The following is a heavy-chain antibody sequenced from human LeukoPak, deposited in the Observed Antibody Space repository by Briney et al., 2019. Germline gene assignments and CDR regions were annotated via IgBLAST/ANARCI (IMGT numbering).Heavy chain of an antibody. CDR2: IVVGSGNT. CDR3: AAEVGGSSQLDY. J-gene: IGHJ4*02. D-gene: IGHD1-26*01. Sequence: SVKVSCKASGFTFTSSAVQWVRQARGQRLEWIGWIVVGSGNTNYAQKFQERVTITRDMSTSTAYMELSSLRSEDTAVYYCAAEVGGSSQLDYWGQGTLVTVSS. CDR1: GFTFTSSA. V-gene: IGHV1-58*01.